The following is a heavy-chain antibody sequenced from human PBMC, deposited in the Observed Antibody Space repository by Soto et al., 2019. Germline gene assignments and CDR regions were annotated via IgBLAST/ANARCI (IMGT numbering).Heavy chain of an antibody. D-gene: IGHD3-10*01. CDR2: ISYDGSDK. V-gene: IGHV3-30*03. J-gene: IGHJ4*02. Sequence: QVQLVESGGGVVQPGRSLRLSCAASGFPFTSYGMHWVREGPDKGLEWVAIISYDGSDKYYADSVKGRFTISRDNSKNTLHLPMNSLRPEDTALYYCVGGQYYFDCRGQGTLVIVSS. CDR3: VGGQYYFDC. CDR1: GFPFTSYG.